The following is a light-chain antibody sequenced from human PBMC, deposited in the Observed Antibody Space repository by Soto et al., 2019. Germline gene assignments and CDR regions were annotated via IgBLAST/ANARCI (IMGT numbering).Light chain of an antibody. Sequence: DIQMTQSPSPLSASVGDRVTITCRASQSINNWLAWYQLKPGKAPKLLIYGASSLESGVPSRFSGSGSGTEFTLTISSLQPDDFATYYCQHYNGYFGQGTKLELK. CDR2: GAS. CDR3: QHYNGY. V-gene: IGKV1-5*03. J-gene: IGKJ2*01. CDR1: QSINNW.